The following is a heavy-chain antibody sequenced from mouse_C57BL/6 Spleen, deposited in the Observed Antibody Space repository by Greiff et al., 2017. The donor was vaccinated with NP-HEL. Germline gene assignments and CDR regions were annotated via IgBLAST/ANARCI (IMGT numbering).Heavy chain of an antibody. Sequence: ESGPGLVKPSQSLSLTCSVTGYSITSGYYWNWIRQFPGNKLEWMGYISYDGSNNYNPSLKNRISITRDTSKNQFFLKLNSVTTEDTATYYCARYDYDPLFDYWGQGTTLTVSS. D-gene: IGHD2-4*01. CDR3: ARYDYDPLFDY. CDR2: ISYDGSN. V-gene: IGHV3-6*01. CDR1: GYSITSGYY. J-gene: IGHJ2*01.